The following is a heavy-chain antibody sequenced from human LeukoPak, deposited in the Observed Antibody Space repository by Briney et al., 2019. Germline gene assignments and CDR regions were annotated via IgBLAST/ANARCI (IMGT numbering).Heavy chain of an antibody. CDR2: ISSSGSAI. D-gene: IGHD6-6*01. V-gene: IGHV3-48*03. Sequence: GGSLRLSCAASGFTVSSYEMNWVRQAPGKGLEWVSYISSSGSAIYYADSVKGRFTISRDNAKNSLYLQMDSLRGEDTAVYYCARVHKEYSSSSIDHWGQGTLVTVSS. CDR1: GFTVSSYE. J-gene: IGHJ4*02. CDR3: ARVHKEYSSSSIDH.